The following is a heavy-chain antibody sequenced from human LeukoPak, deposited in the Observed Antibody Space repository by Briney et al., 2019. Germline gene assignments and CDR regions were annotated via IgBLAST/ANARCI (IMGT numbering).Heavy chain of an antibody. V-gene: IGHV1-2*06. CDR1: GYTFTGYY. D-gene: IGHD3-22*01. CDR2: INPNSGGT. J-gene: IGHJ4*02. Sequence: GASVKVSCKASGYTFTGYYMHWVRQAPGQGLEWMGRINPNSGGTNYAQKFQGRVTMTRDTSISTAYMELSSLRSEDTAVYYCARALYDSSGYVYDYFDYWGQGTLVTVSS. CDR3: ARALYDSSGYVYDYFDY.